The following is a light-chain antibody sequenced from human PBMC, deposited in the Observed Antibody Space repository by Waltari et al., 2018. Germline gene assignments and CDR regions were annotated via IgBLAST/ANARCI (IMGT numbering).Light chain of an antibody. CDR1: QSVSSSY. V-gene: IGKV3-20*01. J-gene: IGKJ1*01. CDR2: GAS. CDR3: QQYGSSPLT. Sequence: DIVLTQSPGTLSLSPGERATLPCRASQSVSSSYLAWYQQKPGQAPRLLIYGASSRATGIPDRFSGSGSGTDFTLTISRLEPEDFAVYYCQQYGSSPLTFGQGTKVEIK.